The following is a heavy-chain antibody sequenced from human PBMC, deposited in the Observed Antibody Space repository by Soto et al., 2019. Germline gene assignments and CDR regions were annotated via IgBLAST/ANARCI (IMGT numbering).Heavy chain of an antibody. D-gene: IGHD6-6*01. CDR3: ARTYSSSSSYYYYGMDV. CDR1: GYTFTSYY. V-gene: IGHV1-46*01. CDR2: INPSGGST. Sequence: QVQLVQSGAEVKKPGASVKVSCKASGYTFTSYYMHWVRQAPGQGLEWMGIINPSGGSTSYAQKFQGRVTMTRDTSTSTVYMELSSLRSEDTAVYYCARTYSSSSSYYYYGMDVWGQGTTVTVSS. J-gene: IGHJ6*02.